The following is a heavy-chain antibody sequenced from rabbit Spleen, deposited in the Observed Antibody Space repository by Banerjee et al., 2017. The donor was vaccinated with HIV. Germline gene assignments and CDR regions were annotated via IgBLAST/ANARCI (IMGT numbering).Heavy chain of an antibody. CDR3: ARETSSGWGVVSFYFNL. Sequence: VESGGDLVKPGASLTLTCTASGFSFSSRYYMCWVRQAPGKGLEWIACIATGSGGDTYYASWAKGRFTISKTSSTTVTLQMTSLTGADTATYFCARETSSGWGVVSFYFNLWGPGTLVTVS. CDR1: GFSFSSRYY. D-gene: IGHD4-1*01. J-gene: IGHJ4*01. CDR2: IATGSGGDT. V-gene: IGHV1S40*01.